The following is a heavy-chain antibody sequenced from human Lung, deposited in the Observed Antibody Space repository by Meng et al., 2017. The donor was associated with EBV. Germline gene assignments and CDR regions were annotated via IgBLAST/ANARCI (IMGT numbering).Heavy chain of an antibody. CDR3: ARDGGGYDFWYFDI. J-gene: IGHJ2*01. V-gene: IGHV3-21*01. Sequence: QLVESGGGLVKPGGSLRLSCAASGFTSSSYSMNWIRQPPGKGLEWVASISSSSDFIYYADAVRGRFTISRDNAKNSLYLQMNSLRGEDTAVYYCARDGGGYDFWYFDIWGRGTLVTVSS. CDR2: ISSSSDFI. D-gene: IGHD5-12*01. CDR1: GFTSSSYS.